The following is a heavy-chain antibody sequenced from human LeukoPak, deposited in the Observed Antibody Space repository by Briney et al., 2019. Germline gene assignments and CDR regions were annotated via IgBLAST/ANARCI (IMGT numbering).Heavy chain of an antibody. Sequence: GGSLRLSCAASGFTFSSYSMNWVRQAPGKGLEWVSSISSSSSYIYYADSVKGRFTISRDNAKNSLYLQMNSLRAEDMPVYLWSREMATNKPSWGQGTLVTVSS. CDR2: ISSSSSYI. CDR1: GFTFSSYS. CDR3: SREMATNKPS. J-gene: IGHJ5*02. D-gene: IGHD5-24*01. V-gene: IGHV3-21*01.